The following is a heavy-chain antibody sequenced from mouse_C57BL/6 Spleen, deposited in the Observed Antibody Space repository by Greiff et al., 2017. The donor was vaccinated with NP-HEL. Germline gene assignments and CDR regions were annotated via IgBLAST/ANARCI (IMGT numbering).Heavy chain of an antibody. J-gene: IGHJ1*03. CDR2: IDPSDSYT. D-gene: IGHD1-1*01. Sequence: QVQLQQPGAELVMPGASVKLSCKASGYTFTSYWMHWVKQRPGQGLEWIGEIDPSDSYTNYNQNFKGKSTLTVDKSSSTAYMQLSSLTSEDSAVYYCARSPYYYGSSPDWYFDVWGTGTTVTVSS. CDR1: GYTFTSYW. CDR3: ARSPYYYGSSPDWYFDV. V-gene: IGHV1-69*01.